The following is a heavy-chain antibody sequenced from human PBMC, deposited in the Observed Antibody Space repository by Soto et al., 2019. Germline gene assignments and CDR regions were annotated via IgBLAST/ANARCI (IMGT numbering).Heavy chain of an antibody. CDR1: GFTVSSNY. V-gene: IGHV3-53*04. J-gene: IGHJ4*02. D-gene: IGHD2-15*01. Sequence: PGGSLRLSCAASGFTVSSNYMSWVRQAPGKGLEWVSVIYSGGSTYYADSVKGRFTISRHNSKNTLYLQMNSLRAEDTAVYYCARDRPYCSGGSCYSFDYWGQGTLVTVSS. CDR2: IYSGGST. CDR3: ARDRPYCSGGSCYSFDY.